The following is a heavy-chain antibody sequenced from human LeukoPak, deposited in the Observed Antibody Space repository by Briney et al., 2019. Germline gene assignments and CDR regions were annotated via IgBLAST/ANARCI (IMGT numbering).Heavy chain of an antibody. CDR1: GGSISSYY. D-gene: IGHD3-9*01. CDR2: IYYSGST. J-gene: IGHJ4*02. Sequence: PSETLSLTCTVSGGSISSYYWSWIRQPPGKGLEWIGYIYYSGSTNYNPSLKSRVTISVDTSKSQFSLKLSSVTAADTAVYYCARGIIGFFDILTGYRTYYFDYWGQGTLVTVSS. V-gene: IGHV4-59*01. CDR3: ARGIIGFFDILTGYRTYYFDY.